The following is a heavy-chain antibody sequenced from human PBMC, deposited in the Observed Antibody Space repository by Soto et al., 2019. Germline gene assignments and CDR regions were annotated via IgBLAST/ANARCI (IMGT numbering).Heavy chain of an antibody. CDR2: IYPGDSDT. V-gene: IGHV5-51*01. CDR3: ASMIRGSGYGMGV. Sequence: GESLKISCKGSGYTFTTYWIGWVRQMPGKGLEWMGIIYPGDSDTRYSPSFQGQVTISADKSISTAYLRWSSLKASDTAMYYCASMIRGSGYGMGVWGQGTTVTVSS. J-gene: IGHJ6*02. D-gene: IGHD3-10*01. CDR1: GYTFTTYW.